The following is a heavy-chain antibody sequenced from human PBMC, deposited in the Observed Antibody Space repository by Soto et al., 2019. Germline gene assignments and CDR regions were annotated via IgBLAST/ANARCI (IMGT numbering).Heavy chain of an antibody. Sequence: PGGSLRLSCAASGFTFSSYEMNWVRQAPGKGLEWVSYISSSGSTIYYADSVKGRFTISRDNAKNSLYLQMNSLRAEDTAVYYCARDRRTKDYYYGMDVWGQGTTVTVSS. J-gene: IGHJ6*02. CDR1: GFTFSSYE. CDR3: ARDRRTKDYYYGMDV. CDR2: ISSSGSTI. V-gene: IGHV3-48*03. D-gene: IGHD2-8*01.